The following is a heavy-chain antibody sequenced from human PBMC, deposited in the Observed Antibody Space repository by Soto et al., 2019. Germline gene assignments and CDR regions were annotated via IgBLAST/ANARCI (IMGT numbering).Heavy chain of an antibody. V-gene: IGHV3-15*07. D-gene: IGHD5-12*01. CDR1: GFTFSNAW. CDR3: TTELDIAPIPRFDI. CDR2: IKSKTDGGTT. Sequence: PGGSLRLSCAASGFTFSNAWMNWVRQAPGKGLEWVGRIKSKTDGGTTDYAAPVKGRFTISRDDSKNTLYLQMNSLKTEDTAVYYCTTELDIAPIPRFDIWGQGTMVTVSS. J-gene: IGHJ3*02.